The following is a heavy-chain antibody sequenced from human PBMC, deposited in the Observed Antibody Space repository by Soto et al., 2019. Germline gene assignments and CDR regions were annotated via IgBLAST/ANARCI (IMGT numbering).Heavy chain of an antibody. J-gene: IGHJ6*02. Sequence: SETLSLTCVVSGFPISSPYSWGWIRQPPGKGLEWIGSISHTGTTSYSPSLTSRVSISVDASKNQVSLKLTSVTAADTAVYFCARVTMVIRDPHHCGVDVCGHGPTVTVSS. D-gene: IGHD4-17*01. V-gene: IGHV4-38-2*01. CDR3: ARVTMVIRDPHHCGVDV. CDR2: ISHTGTT. CDR1: GFPISSPYS.